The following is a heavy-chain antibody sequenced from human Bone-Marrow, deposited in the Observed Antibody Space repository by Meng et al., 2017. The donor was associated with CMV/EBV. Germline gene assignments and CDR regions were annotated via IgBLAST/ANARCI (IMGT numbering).Heavy chain of an antibody. V-gene: IGHV4-59*01. J-gene: IGHJ3*02. CDR2: IYYSGST. Sequence: SETLSLTCTVSDGSINYYYWSWIRQPPGKGLEWVGYIYYSGSTNYNPSLKSRVTISVDTSKNQFSLKLSSVTAADTAVYYCARGSAEPAPFDIWGQGTMVTVSS. CDR1: DGSINYYY. CDR3: ARGSAEPAPFDI. D-gene: IGHD1-26*01.